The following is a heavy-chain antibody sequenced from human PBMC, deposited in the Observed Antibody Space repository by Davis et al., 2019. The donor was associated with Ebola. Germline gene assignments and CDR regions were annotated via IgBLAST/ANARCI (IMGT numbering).Heavy chain of an antibody. CDR2: IIPIFGTA. V-gene: IGHV1-69*06. D-gene: IGHD2-2*01. CDR3: ARDIGYCSSTSCQLSDY. CDR1: GGTFSSYA. J-gene: IGHJ4*02. Sequence: SVKVSCKASGGTFSSYAISWVRQAPGQGLEWMGGIIPIFGTANYAQKFQGRVTITADKSTSTAYMELSSLRSEDTAVYYCARDIGYCSSTSCQLSDYWGQGTLVTVSS.